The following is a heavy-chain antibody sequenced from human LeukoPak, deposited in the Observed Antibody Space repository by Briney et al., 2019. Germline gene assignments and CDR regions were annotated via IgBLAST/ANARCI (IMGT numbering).Heavy chain of an antibody. J-gene: IGHJ4*02. CDR2: IYYSGST. D-gene: IGHD3-16*02. CDR1: GGSISSSSYY. CDR3: ARAMITFGGVIVIPWYFDY. Sequence: SETLSLTCTVSGGSISSSSYYWGWIRQPPGKGLEWIGSIYYSGSTYYNPSLKSRVTISVDTSKNQFSLKLSSVTAADTAVYYCARAMITFGGVIVIPWYFDYWGQGTLVTVSS. V-gene: IGHV4-39*07.